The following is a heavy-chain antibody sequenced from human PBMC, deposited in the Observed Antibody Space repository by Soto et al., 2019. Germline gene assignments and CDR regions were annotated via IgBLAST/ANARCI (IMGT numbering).Heavy chain of an antibody. CDR2: ISGSGGST. CDR3: AKLGLTPDPYAPYYYYGMDV. CDR1: GFTFSSYA. Sequence: HPGGSLRLSCAASGFTFSSYAMSWVRQAPGKGLEWVSAISGSGGSTYYADSVKGRFTISRDNSKNTLYLQMNSLRAEDTAVYYCAKLGLTPDPYAPYYYYGMDVWGQGTTVTVSS. J-gene: IGHJ6*02. V-gene: IGHV3-23*01. D-gene: IGHD4-4*01.